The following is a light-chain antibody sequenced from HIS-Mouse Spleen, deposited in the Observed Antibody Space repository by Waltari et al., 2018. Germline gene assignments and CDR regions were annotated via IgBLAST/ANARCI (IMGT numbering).Light chain of an antibody. CDR3: CSYAGSSTFGV. V-gene: IGLV2-23*03. Sequence: QSALTQPAPVSGSPGQSITISCTGTSSDVGSYNLVSWYQQHPGKAPKLMIYAGSKRPSGVSNRVAGSKSGNTASLTISGLQAEDEADYYCCSYAGSSTFGVFGGGTKLTVL. CDR1: SSDVGSYNL. J-gene: IGLJ2*01. CDR2: AGS.